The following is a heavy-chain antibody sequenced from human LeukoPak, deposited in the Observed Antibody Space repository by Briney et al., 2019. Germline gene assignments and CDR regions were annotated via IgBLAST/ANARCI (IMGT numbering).Heavy chain of an antibody. Sequence: SETLSLTCTVSGGSISSYYWSWIRQPPGKGLEWIGYIYYSGSTNYNPSLKSRVTISVDTSKNQFSLKLSSVTAADTAVYYCARGPIYDSSGYYHWEYFQHWGQGTLVTVSS. CDR1: GGSISSYY. CDR2: IYYSGST. CDR3: ARGPIYDSSGYYHWEYFQH. J-gene: IGHJ1*01. V-gene: IGHV4-59*01. D-gene: IGHD3-22*01.